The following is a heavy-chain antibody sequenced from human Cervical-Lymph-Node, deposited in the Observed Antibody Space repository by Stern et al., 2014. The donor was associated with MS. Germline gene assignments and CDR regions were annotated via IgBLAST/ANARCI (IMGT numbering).Heavy chain of an antibody. CDR2: SYPGDPDA. J-gene: IGHJ4*02. CDR3: ARQAYDYGGNSFDY. D-gene: IGHD4-23*01. CDR1: GYTFGNYY. Sequence: EVQLVESGAEVKKPGESLKISCKGSGYTFGNYYIAWVRQMPGKGLEWMGISYPGDPDAEYSPSFQGRVIISADKSLNTPYLQWSSLKASDTAMYYCARQAYDYGGNSFDYWGQGTLVTVSS. V-gene: IGHV5-51*01.